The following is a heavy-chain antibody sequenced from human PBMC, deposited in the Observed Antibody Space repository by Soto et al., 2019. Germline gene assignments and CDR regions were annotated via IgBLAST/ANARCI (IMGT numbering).Heavy chain of an antibody. CDR1: GGTFSSYA. D-gene: IGHD3-3*01. Sequence: ASVKVSCQASGGTFSSYAISWVRQAPGQGLEWMGGIIPIFGTANYAQKFQGRVTITADESTSTAYMELSSLRSEDTAVYYCARDRSLITIFGVATPDAFDIWGQGTMVTVSS. J-gene: IGHJ3*02. CDR2: IIPIFGTA. CDR3: ARDRSLITIFGVATPDAFDI. V-gene: IGHV1-69*13.